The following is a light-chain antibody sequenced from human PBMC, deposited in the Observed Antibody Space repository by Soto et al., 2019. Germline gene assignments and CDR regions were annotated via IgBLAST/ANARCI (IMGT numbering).Light chain of an antibody. CDR1: QSISTE. V-gene: IGKV3-15*01. J-gene: IGKJ2*01. CDR3: QQGHNWPLT. Sequence: EIAMTQSPATLSVSPGERATLSCRASQSISTELAWYLQIPGQPPRLLIYSASTRATGVPARFTGSGSGSEFTLTISGLQSEDFAIYYCQQGHNWPLTFGQGTRLEI. CDR2: SAS.